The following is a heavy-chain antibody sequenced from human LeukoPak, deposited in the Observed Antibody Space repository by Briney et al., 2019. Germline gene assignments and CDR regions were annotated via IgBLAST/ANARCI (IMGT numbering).Heavy chain of an antibody. V-gene: IGHV1-69*05. D-gene: IGHD6-19*01. CDR2: IIPIFGTA. J-gene: IGHJ4*02. CDR1: GGTFISYA. CDR3: ARDTSSGLDY. Sequence: ASVKVSCKASGGTFISYAISWVRQAPGQGLEWMGGIIPIFGTANYAQKFQGRVTITTDESTSTAYMELSSLRSEDTAVYYCARDTSSGLDYWGQGTLVTVSS.